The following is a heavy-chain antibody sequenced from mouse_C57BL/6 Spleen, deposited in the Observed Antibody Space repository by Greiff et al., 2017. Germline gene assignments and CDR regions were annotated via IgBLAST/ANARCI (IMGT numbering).Heavy chain of an antibody. CDR3: ARDRGPYAFDV. CDR2: ISDGGSYT. V-gene: IGHV5-4*01. CDR1: GFTFSSYA. J-gene: IGHJ1*03. Sequence: EVKLVESGGGLVKPGGSLKLSCAASGFTFSSYAMSWVRQTPEKRLEWVATISDGGSYTYYPDNVKGRFTISRDNAKNNLYLQMSHLKSEDTAMDYCARDRGPYAFDVWGTGTTVTVAS. D-gene: IGHD6-5*01.